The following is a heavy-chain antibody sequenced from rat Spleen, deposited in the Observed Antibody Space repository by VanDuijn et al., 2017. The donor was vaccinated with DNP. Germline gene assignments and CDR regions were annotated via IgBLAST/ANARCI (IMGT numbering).Heavy chain of an antibody. J-gene: IGHJ3*01. Sequence: EVQLVESGGGLVQPGRSLKLSCAASGFTFSNCNMAWVRQAPKKGLEWVATISYDGSSTFYRDSVKGRFSVSRDNAKSTLFLQMASLRSEDTATYYCTRQRLNWFSYWGQGTLVTVSS. CDR2: ISYDGSST. CDR3: TRQRLNWFSY. V-gene: IGHV5-7*01. CDR1: GFTFSNCN.